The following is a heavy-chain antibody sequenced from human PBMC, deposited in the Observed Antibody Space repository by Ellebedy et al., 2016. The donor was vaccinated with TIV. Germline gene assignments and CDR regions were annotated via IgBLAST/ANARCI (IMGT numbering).Heavy chain of an antibody. Sequence: GESLKISXAASGFTFSSYAMSWVRQAPGKGLEWVSAISGSGGSTYYADSVKGRFTISRDNSKNTLYLQMNSLRAEDTAVYYCAKVRKDDFWSGYYSGDYYYGMDVWGQGTTVTVSS. J-gene: IGHJ6*02. CDR1: GFTFSSYA. V-gene: IGHV3-23*01. CDR2: ISGSGGST. CDR3: AKVRKDDFWSGYYSGDYYYGMDV. D-gene: IGHD3-3*01.